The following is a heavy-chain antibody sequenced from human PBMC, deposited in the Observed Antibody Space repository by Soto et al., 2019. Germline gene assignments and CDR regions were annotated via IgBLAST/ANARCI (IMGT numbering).Heavy chain of an antibody. D-gene: IGHD2-15*01. J-gene: IGHJ5*02. CDR1: FSMYS. Sequence: EVQVVESGGGLVKPGGSLRLSCNFSFSMYSMDWVRQAPGKGLEWVASISSGSDFIKYADSVKGRFTISRDNTKNSVSLQMGRPRVEDTAMYYCTRDQGGSYDSWFDPWGRGTLVTVSS. V-gene: IGHV3-21*02. CDR3: TRDQGGSYDSWFDP. CDR2: ISSGSDFI.